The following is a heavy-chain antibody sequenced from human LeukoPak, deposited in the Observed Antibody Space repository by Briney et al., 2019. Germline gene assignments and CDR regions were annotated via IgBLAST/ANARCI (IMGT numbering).Heavy chain of an antibody. V-gene: IGHV4-59*08. Sequence: SETLSLTCIVSGGSISSYYWSWIRQPPGKGLEWIGYIYYSGSTNYNPSLKSRVTISVDTSKNQFSLKLSSVTAADTAVYYCARRKGNWFDPWGQGTLVTVSS. CDR2: IYYSGST. CDR1: GGSISSYY. J-gene: IGHJ5*02. CDR3: ARRKGNWFDP.